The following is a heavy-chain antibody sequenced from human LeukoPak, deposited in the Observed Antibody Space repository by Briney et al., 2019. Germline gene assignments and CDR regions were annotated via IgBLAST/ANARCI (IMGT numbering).Heavy chain of an antibody. CDR1: GGTFSGYY. J-gene: IGHJ3*02. Sequence: PSETLSLTCAVYGGTFSGYYWSWIRQPPGKGLEWIGEINHSGSTNYNPSLKSRVIISVDTSKNQSSLRLSSVTAADTAVYYCARLLVGDIWGQGTMVTVSS. CDR2: INHSGST. V-gene: IGHV4-34*01. CDR3: ARLLVGDI. D-gene: IGHD2-8*02.